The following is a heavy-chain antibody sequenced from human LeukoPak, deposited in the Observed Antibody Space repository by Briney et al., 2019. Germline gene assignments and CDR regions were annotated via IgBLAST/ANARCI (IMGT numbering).Heavy chain of an antibody. CDR3: ARGPAAILPFDY. CDR2: ISSSSTI. J-gene: IGHJ4*02. CDR1: GLSLSDYG. V-gene: IGHV3-69-1*01. Sequence: GGSLRLSCSASGLSLSDYGMSWVRQAPGKGLEWVSYISSSSTIYYADSVKGRFTISRDNAKNSLYLQMNSLRDEDTAVYYCARGPAAILPFDYWGQGTLVTVSS. D-gene: IGHD2-2*02.